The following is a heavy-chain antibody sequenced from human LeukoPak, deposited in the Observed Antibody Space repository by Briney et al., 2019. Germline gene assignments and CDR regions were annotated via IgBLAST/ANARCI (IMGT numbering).Heavy chain of an antibody. CDR3: ARRTVAGTLDY. CDR2: IYYSGST. V-gene: IGHV4-59*08. CDR1: GGSISSYY. J-gene: IGHJ4*02. D-gene: IGHD6-19*01. Sequence: SEXLSLTCTVSGGSISSYYWSWIRQPPGKGLEWIGYIYYSGSTNYNPSLKSRVTISVDTSKNQFSLKLSSVTAADTAVYYCARRTVAGTLDYWGQGTLVTVSS.